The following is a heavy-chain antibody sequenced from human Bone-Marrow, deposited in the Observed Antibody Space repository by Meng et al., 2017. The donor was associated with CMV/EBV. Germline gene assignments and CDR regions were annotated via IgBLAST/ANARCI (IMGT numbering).Heavy chain of an antibody. D-gene: IGHD2-2*01. CDR2: ISSSSSTI. V-gene: IGHV3-48*04. CDR3: ARGEYCSSTSCPTEDWVDP. Sequence: GESLKISCAASGFTFSSYSMNWVRQAPGKGLEWVSYISSSSSTIYYADSVKGRFTMSRDNAKNSLYLQMNSLRAEDTAVYYCARGEYCSSTSCPTEDWVDPWGQGTMVTVSS. CDR1: GFTFSSYS. J-gene: IGHJ5*02.